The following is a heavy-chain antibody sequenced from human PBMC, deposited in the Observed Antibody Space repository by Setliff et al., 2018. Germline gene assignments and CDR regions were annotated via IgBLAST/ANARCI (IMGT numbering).Heavy chain of an antibody. Sequence: GASVKVSCKTSGFVFITYAITWVRQAPGQGLEWMGWISGYYNKTNYAQKLQDRVTMTTDTSTSTAYMELRSLRSDDTAVYYCARRNFYYDSSGFALHYYYMDVWGKGTTVTVSS. CDR1: GFVFITYA. J-gene: IGHJ6*03. V-gene: IGHV1-18*01. CDR2: ISGYYNKT. CDR3: ARRNFYYDSSGFALHYYYMDV. D-gene: IGHD3-22*01.